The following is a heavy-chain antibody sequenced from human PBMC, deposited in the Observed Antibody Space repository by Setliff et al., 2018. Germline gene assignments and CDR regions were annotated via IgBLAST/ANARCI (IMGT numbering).Heavy chain of an antibody. CDR2: ISAYNGNT. D-gene: IGHD2-2*02. Sequence: ASVKVSCKASGYTFTSYGISWVRQAPGQGLEWMGWISAYNGNTNYAQKLQGRVTMTTDTSTSTAYMELRSLRPDDTAVYYCARDSRGLVPAAIEGSYYYYGMDVWGQGTTVTVSS. CDR3: ARDSRGLVPAAIEGSYYYYGMDV. CDR1: GYTFTSYG. J-gene: IGHJ6*02. V-gene: IGHV1-18*01.